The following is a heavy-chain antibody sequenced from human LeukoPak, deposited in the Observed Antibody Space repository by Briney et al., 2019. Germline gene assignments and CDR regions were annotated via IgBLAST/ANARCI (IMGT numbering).Heavy chain of an antibody. V-gene: IGHV4-39*01. CDR1: GGSISSSSYY. CDR2: IYYSGST. J-gene: IGHJ3*02. Sequence: PSETLSLTCTVSGGSISSSSYYWGWIRQPPGKGLEWIGSIYYSGSTYYNSSLKSRVTISVDTSKNQFSLKLSSVTAADTAVYYCARRGQTYYDFWSGYPSRKNAFDIWGQGTMVTVSS. CDR3: ARRGQTYYDFWSGYPSRKNAFDI. D-gene: IGHD3-3*01.